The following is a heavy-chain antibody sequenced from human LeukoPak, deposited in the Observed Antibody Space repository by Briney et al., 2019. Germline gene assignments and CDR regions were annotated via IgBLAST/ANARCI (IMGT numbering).Heavy chain of an antibody. CDR2: IYYSGST. CDR1: GGSISSYY. D-gene: IGHD3-22*01. J-gene: IGHJ4*02. V-gene: IGHV4-59*08. Sequence: SETLSLTCTGSGGSISSYYWSWIRQPPGKGLEGIGYIYYSGSTNYNPSLKSRVTISVDTSKNQFSLKLSSVTAADTAVYYCASGYYYDSSGYLDWGQGTLVTVSS. CDR3: ASGYYYDSSGYLD.